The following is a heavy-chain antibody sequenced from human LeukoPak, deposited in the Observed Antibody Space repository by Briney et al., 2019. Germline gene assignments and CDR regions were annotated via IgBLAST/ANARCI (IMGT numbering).Heavy chain of an antibody. J-gene: IGHJ3*02. Sequence: PSETLSLTCTVSGGSIGSYYWNWIRQPPGKGLEWIGYIYHSGSTNYNPSLKSRVTISVDTSKNQFSLKLSSVTAADTAVYFCARDTVTADGFDIWGQGTMVTVSS. CDR2: IYHSGST. V-gene: IGHV4-59*01. D-gene: IGHD4-17*01. CDR1: GGSIGSYY. CDR3: ARDTVTADGFDI.